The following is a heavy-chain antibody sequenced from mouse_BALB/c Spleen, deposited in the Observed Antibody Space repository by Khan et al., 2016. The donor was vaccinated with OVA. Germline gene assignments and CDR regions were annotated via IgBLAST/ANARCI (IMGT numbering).Heavy chain of an antibody. CDR3: ARRNYFGYTFAD. Sequence: QVQLQQPGAELARPGASVKLSCKASGYTFTDFYINWVKQRTGQGLEWIGEISPGSGDTFYNERFKDKATLTADKSSNTAYMQLSSLTSEASAVYFCARRNYFGYTFADWGQGTLVTVSA. CDR2: ISPGSGDT. CDR1: GYTFTDFY. D-gene: IGHD1-2*01. J-gene: IGHJ3*01. V-gene: IGHV1-77*01.